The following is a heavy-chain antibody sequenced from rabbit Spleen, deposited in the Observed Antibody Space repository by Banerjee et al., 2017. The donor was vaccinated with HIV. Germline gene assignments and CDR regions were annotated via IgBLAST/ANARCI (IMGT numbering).Heavy chain of an antibody. J-gene: IGHJ3*01. D-gene: IGHD4-1*01. CDR1: GFDFSSYY. V-gene: IGHV1S7*01. CDR3: ARAIVPWLGLTRLDL. Sequence: QLKETGGGLVQPGGSLTLSCKASGFDFSSYYMSWVRQAPGKGLEWIGTIYAGKGRTYYASWVNGRFTISSDNAQNTVDLKMTSLTAADTATYFCARAIVPWLGLTRLDLWGPGTLVTVS. CDR2: IYAGKGRT.